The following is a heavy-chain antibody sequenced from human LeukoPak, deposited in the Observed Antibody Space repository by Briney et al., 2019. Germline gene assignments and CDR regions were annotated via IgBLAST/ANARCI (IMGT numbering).Heavy chain of an antibody. V-gene: IGHV3-53*01. CDR2: IYSGGST. Sequence: PGGSLRLSCAASEFSVGSNYMTWVRQAPGKGLEWVSLIYSGGSTYYADSVKGRFTISRDNSKNTLYLQMNSLRAEDTAVYYCARGVEYYYDIWGAFDIWGQGTMVTVSS. CDR3: ARGVEYYYDIWGAFDI. D-gene: IGHD3-22*01. J-gene: IGHJ3*02. CDR1: EFSVGSNY.